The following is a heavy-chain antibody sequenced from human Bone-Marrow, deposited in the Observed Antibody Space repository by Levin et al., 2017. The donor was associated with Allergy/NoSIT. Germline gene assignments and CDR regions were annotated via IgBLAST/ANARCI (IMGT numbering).Heavy chain of an antibody. CDR1: GGSISSYY. CDR3: ARAEGLPPKNWFDP. CDR2: IYYSGST. V-gene: IGHV4-59*01. D-gene: IGHD4-11*01. Sequence: SETLSLTCTVSGGSISSYYWSWIRQPPGKGLEWIGYIYYSGSTNYNPSLKSRVTISVDTSKNQFSLKLSSVTAADTAVYYCARAEGLPPKNWFDPWGQGTLVTVSS. J-gene: IGHJ5*02.